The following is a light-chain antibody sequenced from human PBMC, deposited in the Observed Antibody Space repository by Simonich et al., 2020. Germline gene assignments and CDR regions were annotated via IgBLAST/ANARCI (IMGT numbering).Light chain of an antibody. CDR1: CSDVGSYNL. Sequence: SALTQPASVSGSPGQSITISCTGTCSDVGSYNLVSWYQQHPGKAPKLMIYEGSKRPSGVSNRFSGSKSGNTASLTISGLQAEDEADYYCCSYAGSSNVVFGGGTKLTVL. CDR3: CSYAGSSNVV. V-gene: IGLV2-23*01. CDR2: EGS. J-gene: IGLJ2*01.